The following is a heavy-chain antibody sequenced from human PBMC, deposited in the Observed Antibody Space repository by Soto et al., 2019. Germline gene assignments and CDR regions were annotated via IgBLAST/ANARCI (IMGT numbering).Heavy chain of an antibody. CDR1: GFTVSSNY. V-gene: IGHV3-66*01. D-gene: IGHD3-3*01. J-gene: IGHJ4*02. Sequence: GGSLRLSCAASGFTVSSNYMSWVRQAPGKGLEWVSVIYSGGSTYYADSVKGRFTISRDNSKNTLYLQMNSLRAEDTAVYYCARDVTIFGVVSVGFDYWGQGTLVTVSS. CDR3: ARDVTIFGVVSVGFDY. CDR2: IYSGGST.